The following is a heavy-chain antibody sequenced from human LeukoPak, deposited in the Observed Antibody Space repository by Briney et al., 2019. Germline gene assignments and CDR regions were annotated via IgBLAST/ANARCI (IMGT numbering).Heavy chain of an antibody. Sequence: PGGSLRLSCTASGFTFSNYGXXXXRQAPGKGLXXXXXXXXXXSYIYYGDSVKGRVTISGDNAKNSLYLQMNGLRAEDTAVYYCARGRSITLLRGVAMSDGFDVWGQGAMVTVSS. CDR2: XXXXXSYI. D-gene: IGHD3-10*01. CDR1: GFTFSNYG. CDR3: ARGRSITLLRGVAMSDGFDV. V-gene: IGHV3-21*01. J-gene: IGHJ3*01.